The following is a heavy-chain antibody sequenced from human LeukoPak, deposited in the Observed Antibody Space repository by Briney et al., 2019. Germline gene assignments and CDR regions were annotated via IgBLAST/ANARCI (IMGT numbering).Heavy chain of an antibody. CDR2: IYYSGST. V-gene: IGHV4-59*12. Sequence: SETLSLTCTVSGGSISSYYWSWIRQPPGKGLEWIGYIYYSGSTNYNPSLKSRVTISVDRSKNQFSLKLSSVTAADTAVYYCARVGFGDYDWFDPWGQGTLVTVSS. D-gene: IGHD4-17*01. CDR3: ARVGFGDYDWFDP. CDR1: GGSISSYY. J-gene: IGHJ5*02.